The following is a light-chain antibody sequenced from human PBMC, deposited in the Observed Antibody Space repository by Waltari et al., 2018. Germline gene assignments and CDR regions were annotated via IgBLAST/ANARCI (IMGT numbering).Light chain of an antibody. V-gene: IGKV3-20*01. Sequence: EIVLTQSPGTLSLSPGEGATLSCRASQSVNSYLAWYQQKPGQAPRPLFYGTSTRATGIPDRFSGSGSGTDFTLTITRLEPEDFAVYYCQQYGSSPPDTFGGGTKVEIE. CDR1: QSVNSY. CDR3: QQYGSSPPDT. J-gene: IGKJ4*01. CDR2: GTS.